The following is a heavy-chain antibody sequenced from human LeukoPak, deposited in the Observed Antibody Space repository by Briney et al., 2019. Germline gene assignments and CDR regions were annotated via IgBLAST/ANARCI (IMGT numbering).Heavy chain of an antibody. D-gene: IGHD1-26*01. CDR3: VSSGDSGY. J-gene: IGHJ4*02. V-gene: IGHV3-23*01. CDR2: ISGSGDII. CDR1: GFTFSSYA. Sequence: GGSLRLSCAASGFTFSSYAMTWVRQVPGKGLEWVSSISGSGDIIYYADSVKGRFTISRDNSKNTLHVQMNSLRAEDTAVYYCVSSGDSGYWGQGTLVTVSS.